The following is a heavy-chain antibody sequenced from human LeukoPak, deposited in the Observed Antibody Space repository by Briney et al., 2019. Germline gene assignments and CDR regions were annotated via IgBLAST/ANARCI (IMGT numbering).Heavy chain of an antibody. V-gene: IGHV4-34*01. D-gene: IGHD2-2*01. Sequence: SETLSLTCAVYGRSFSGYYWSWIRQPPGKGLEWIGEINHSGSTNYNPSLKSRVTISVDTSKNQFSLKLSSVTAADTAVYYCARVFVVVPAAYNWFDPWGQGTLVTVSS. CDR3: ARVFVVVPAAYNWFDP. J-gene: IGHJ5*02. CDR1: GRSFSGYY. CDR2: INHSGST.